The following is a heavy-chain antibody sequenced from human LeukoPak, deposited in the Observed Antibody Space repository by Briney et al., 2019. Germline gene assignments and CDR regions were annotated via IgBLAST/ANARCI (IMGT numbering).Heavy chain of an antibody. CDR2: VSAYNGNT. J-gene: IGHJ4*02. V-gene: IGHV1-18*01. Sequence: ASVKVSCKASGGTFSSYAISWVRQAPGQGLEWMGWVSAYNGNTNYAQKLQGRVTMTTDTSTSTAYMELSSLRSEDTAVYYCASLTPAEKNFDYWGQGTLVTVSS. CDR3: ASLTPAEKNFDY. D-gene: IGHD3-9*01. CDR1: GGTFSSYA.